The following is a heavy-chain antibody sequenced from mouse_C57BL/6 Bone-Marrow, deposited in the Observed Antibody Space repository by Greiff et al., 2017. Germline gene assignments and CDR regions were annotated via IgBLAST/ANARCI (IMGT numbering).Heavy chain of an antibody. J-gene: IGHJ3*01. Sequence: VQLQQSGAELVRPGASVKLSCTASGFNIKDDYMPWVKQRPEQGLEWIGWIDPENGDTEYASKFQGKATITADTSSNTAYLQLSSLTSEDTAVYYCTTWGGNYEDFAYWGQGTLVTVSA. CDR2: IDPENGDT. CDR3: TTWGGNYEDFAY. V-gene: IGHV14-4*01. D-gene: IGHD2-1*01. CDR1: GFNIKDDY.